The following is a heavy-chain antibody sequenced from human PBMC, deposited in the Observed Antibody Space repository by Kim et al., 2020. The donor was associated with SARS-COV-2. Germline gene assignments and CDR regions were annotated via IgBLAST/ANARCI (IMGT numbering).Heavy chain of an antibody. D-gene: IGHD3-10*01. V-gene: IGHV4-31*03. J-gene: IGHJ5*02. CDR2: IYYSGST. CDR1: GGSISSGGYY. Sequence: SETLSLTCTVSGGSISSGGYYWSWIRQHPGKGLEWIGYIYYSGSTYYNPSLKSRVTISVDTSKNQFSLKLSPVTAADTAVYYCAGAGITMVRGVIITGNWFDPWGQGTLVTVSS. CDR3: AGAGITMVRGVIITGNWFDP.